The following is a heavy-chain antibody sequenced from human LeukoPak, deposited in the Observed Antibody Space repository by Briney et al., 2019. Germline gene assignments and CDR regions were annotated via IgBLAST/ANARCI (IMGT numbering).Heavy chain of an antibody. D-gene: IGHD3-22*01. Sequence: GGSLRLSCAVSGITLSNYGMSWVRQAPGKGLEWVAGISDSGGRTNYADSVKGRFTISRDNPRNTLYLQMNSLRAEDTAVYFCAKRGVVIRVILVGFHKEAFYFDSWGQGALVTVSS. CDR3: AKRGVVIRVILVGFHKEAFYFDS. CDR2: ISDSGGRT. J-gene: IGHJ4*02. CDR1: GITLSNYG. V-gene: IGHV3-23*01.